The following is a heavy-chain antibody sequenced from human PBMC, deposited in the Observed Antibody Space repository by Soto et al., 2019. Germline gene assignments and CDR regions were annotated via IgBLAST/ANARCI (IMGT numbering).Heavy chain of an antibody. V-gene: IGHV3-23*01. J-gene: IGHJ4*02. D-gene: IGHD5-12*01. CDR3: ARSFPTYSGYDYTYYGDHAERYYFDY. Sequence: EVQLLESGGGLVQPGGSLRLSCAASGFTFSSYAMSWARQAPGKGLEWVSAISGSGGSTYYADSVKGRFTISRDNSKTTLYMQMNSLRAEDTAVYYCARSFPTYSGYDYTYYGDHAERYYFDYWGQGTLVTVSS. CDR2: ISGSGGST. CDR1: GFTFSSYA.